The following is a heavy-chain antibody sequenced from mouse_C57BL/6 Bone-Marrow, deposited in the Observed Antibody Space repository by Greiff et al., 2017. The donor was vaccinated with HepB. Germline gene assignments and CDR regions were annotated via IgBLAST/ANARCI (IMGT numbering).Heavy chain of an antibody. J-gene: IGHJ2*01. CDR3: ARQGLLRSFDY. D-gene: IGHD1-1*01. CDR2: ISNGGGST. CDR1: GFTFSDYY. Sequence: EVKVEESGGGLVQPGGSLKLSCAASGFTFSDYYMYWVRQTPEKRLEWVAYISNGGGSTYYPDTVKGRFTISRDNAKNTLYLQMSRLKSEDTAMYYCARQGLLRSFDYWGQGTTLTVSS. V-gene: IGHV5-12*01.